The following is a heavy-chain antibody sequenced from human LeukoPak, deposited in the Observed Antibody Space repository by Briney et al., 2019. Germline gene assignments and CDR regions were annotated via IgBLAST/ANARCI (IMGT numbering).Heavy chain of an antibody. D-gene: IGHD3-16*01. CDR1: GGTFSSYA. CDR2: IIPILGIA. J-gene: IGHJ4*02. V-gene: IGHV1-69*04. CDR3: ARDVPRLLGGY. Sequence: ASVKVSCKASGGTFSSYAISWVRQAPGQGLEWMGRIIPILGIANYAQKSQGRVTITADKSTSTAYMELSSLRSEDTAVYYCARDVPRLLGGYWGQGTLVTVSS.